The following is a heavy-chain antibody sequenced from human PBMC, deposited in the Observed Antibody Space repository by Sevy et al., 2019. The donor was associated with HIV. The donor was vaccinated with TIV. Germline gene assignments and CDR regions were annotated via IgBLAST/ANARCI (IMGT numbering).Heavy chain of an antibody. Sequence: VGSLRLSCAASGFTFSDYYMSWIRQAPGKGLELVSYISSSGHTIYYADSVKGRFTISRDDAKNSVFLQMNRLRADDTAVYYCATEVDYSSSALDYWGQGTLVTVSS. CDR2: ISSSGHTI. CDR1: GFTFSDYY. J-gene: IGHJ4*02. CDR3: ATEVDYSSSALDY. V-gene: IGHV3-11*01. D-gene: IGHD6-6*01.